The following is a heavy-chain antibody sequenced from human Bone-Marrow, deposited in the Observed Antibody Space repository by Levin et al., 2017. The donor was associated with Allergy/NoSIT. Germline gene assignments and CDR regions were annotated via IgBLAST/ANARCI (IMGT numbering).Heavy chain of an antibody. D-gene: IGHD2/OR15-2a*01. V-gene: IGHV1-2*02. J-gene: IGHJ4*02. Sequence: GESLKISCKASGYTFTDNYMHWVRQAPGQGLEWMGWINPNKGATNFAQKSQGRVTMTRDTSISTAYMELSGLISDDTAVYYCARGNGVIVPSTSLYDYWGQGTLVTVSS. CDR3: ARGNGVIVPSTSLYDY. CDR2: INPNKGAT. CDR1: GYTFTDNY.